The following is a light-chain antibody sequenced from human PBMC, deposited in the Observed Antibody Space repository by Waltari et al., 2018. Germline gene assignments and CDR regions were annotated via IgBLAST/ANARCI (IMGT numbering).Light chain of an antibody. J-gene: IGLJ3*02. CDR3: QTGGHGTWV. CDR1: SGHSSNV. Sequence: QLALTQSPSASASLGASVKLTCTLNSGHSSNVVAWLQQQPEKGPRYLMKVNSDGSHSKGDYIPDRFSVSGSGAERYLTISSLQSEDEADYYCQTGGHGTWVFGGGTKLTVL. V-gene: IGLV4-69*02. CDR2: VNSDGSH.